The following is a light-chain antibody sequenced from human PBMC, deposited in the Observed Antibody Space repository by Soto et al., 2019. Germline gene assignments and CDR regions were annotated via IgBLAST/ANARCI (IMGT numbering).Light chain of an antibody. CDR3: QQYNTWPPIT. CDR1: QSVSSN. V-gene: IGKV3-15*01. Sequence: VMTQSASTLSVSPGERATLSCRASQSVSSNLAWYQQKPGQAPRLLIYGASIRATGIPARFSGSGSWTEFTLTISSLQSEDFAVYYCQQYNTWPPITFGQGTRLEVK. CDR2: GAS. J-gene: IGKJ5*01.